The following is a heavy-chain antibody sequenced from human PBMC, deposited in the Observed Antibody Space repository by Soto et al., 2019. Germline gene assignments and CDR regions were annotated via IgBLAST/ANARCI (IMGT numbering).Heavy chain of an antibody. V-gene: IGHV3-21*01. D-gene: IGHD4-17*01. Sequence: WSLRLSCVASGFTFKSYSMNWVRQSPVKGLEWVSSISSNSYYIYYADSMKGRFTISRDNAKNSLYLQMNSLRAEDTAVYYCARSTPTVENKSARDYWGQGTLVTVSS. CDR2: ISSNSYYI. J-gene: IGHJ4*02. CDR1: GFTFKSYS. CDR3: ARSTPTVENKSARDY.